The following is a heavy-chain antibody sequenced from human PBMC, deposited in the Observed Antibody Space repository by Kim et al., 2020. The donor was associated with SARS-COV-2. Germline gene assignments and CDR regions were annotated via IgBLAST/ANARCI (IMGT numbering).Heavy chain of an antibody. V-gene: IGHV1-69*13. CDR2: IIPIFGTA. Sequence: SVKVSCKASGGTFSSYAISWVRQAPGQGLEWMGGIIPIFGTANYAQKFQGRVTITADESTSTAYMELSSLRSEDTAVYYCARGLTMVRGVITDAFDIWGQGTMVTVSS. J-gene: IGHJ3*02. CDR1: GGTFSSYA. CDR3: ARGLTMVRGVITDAFDI. D-gene: IGHD3-10*01.